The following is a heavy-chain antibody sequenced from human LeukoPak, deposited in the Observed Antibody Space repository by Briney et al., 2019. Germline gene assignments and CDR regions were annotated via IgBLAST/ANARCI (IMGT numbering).Heavy chain of an antibody. Sequence: GGSLRLSCAAPGFTLNGYWMHWVRQAPGKGLVWVSRINSDGSTTSYADSVKGRFTISRDNSKNTLYLQMNSLRAEDTAVYFCARDLGYCSSTSCYEADYWGQGTLVTVSS. CDR2: INSDGSTT. D-gene: IGHD2-2*01. CDR1: GFTLNGYW. V-gene: IGHV3-74*01. CDR3: ARDLGYCSSTSCYEADY. J-gene: IGHJ4*02.